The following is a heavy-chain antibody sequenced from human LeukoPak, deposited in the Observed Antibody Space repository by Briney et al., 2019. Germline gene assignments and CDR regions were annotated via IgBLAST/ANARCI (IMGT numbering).Heavy chain of an antibody. D-gene: IGHD2-15*01. V-gene: IGHV4-39*01. Sequence: SETLSLTCTVSGGSISSSSYYWGWIRQPPGKGLEWIGSIYYSGSTYYNPSLKSRVTISVDTSKNQFSLKLSSGTAADTAVYYCARRIGWFDPWGQGTLVTVSS. CDR2: IYYSGST. J-gene: IGHJ5*02. CDR1: GGSISSSSYY. CDR3: ARRIGWFDP.